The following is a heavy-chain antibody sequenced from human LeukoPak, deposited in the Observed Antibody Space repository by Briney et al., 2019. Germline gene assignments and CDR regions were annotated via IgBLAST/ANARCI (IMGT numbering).Heavy chain of an antibody. V-gene: IGHV4-59*01. Sequence: PSETLSLTCTVSGGSISGYYWSWIRQPPGKELEYIGYIYYSGSTNYNPSFKSRVTISVDTSKNQFSLKLSSVTAADTAVYYCARGPPGTGAYLDYWGQGTLVTVSS. CDR1: GGSISGYY. D-gene: IGHD2-8*02. CDR3: ARGPPGTGAYLDY. CDR2: IYYSGST. J-gene: IGHJ4*02.